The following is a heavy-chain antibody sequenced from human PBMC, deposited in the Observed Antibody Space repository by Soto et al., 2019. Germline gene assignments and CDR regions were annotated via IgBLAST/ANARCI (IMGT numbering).Heavy chain of an antibody. CDR2: IKSKTYGAPT. Sequence: GGSVRHSCAASGFTSTNAWMSWVRQAQGKWLEWIGRIKSKTYGAPTDYAGPVKGRFTISRDESKKTLFVHMTGLKTEDTALYYCAKVSLVTTAFAELLTPSRMD. V-gene: IGHV3-15*05. D-gene: IGHD1-26*01. CDR3: AKVSLVTTAFAELLTPSRMD. J-gene: IGHJ6*01. CDR1: GFTSTNAW.